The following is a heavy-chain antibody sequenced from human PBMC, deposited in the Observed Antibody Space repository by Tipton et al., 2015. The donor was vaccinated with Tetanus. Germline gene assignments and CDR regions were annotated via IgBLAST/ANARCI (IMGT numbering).Heavy chain of an antibody. CDR1: GYTFTGYY. Sequence: QLVQSGPEVKQPGASVKVSCKASGYTFTGYYLHWVRQAPGQGLEWMGWISPNNGGTNYAQNFQGGVTMTRDTSITTAYMELSRLTSDDTAMYYCATGPGSYSTYWGQGALVTVSS. J-gene: IGHJ4*02. CDR2: ISPNNGGT. D-gene: IGHD3-10*01. V-gene: IGHV1-2*02. CDR3: ATGPGSYSTY.